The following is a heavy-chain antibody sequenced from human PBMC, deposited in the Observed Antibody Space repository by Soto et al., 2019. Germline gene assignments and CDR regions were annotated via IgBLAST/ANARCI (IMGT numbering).Heavy chain of an antibody. CDR1: GDSFNGFF. J-gene: IGHJ4*02. Sequence: PPQTLCLTCAVSGDSFNGFFWSWIVQPTGKGLEWIGEINHSGSTNYNPSLKSRVTISVDTSKHQFSLNLNSVTAADTAVYYCATAYCSSTSCYQFLDFWGQGSLVT. V-gene: IGHV4-34*01. CDR3: ATAYCSSTSCYQFLDF. D-gene: IGHD2-2*01. CDR2: INHSGST.